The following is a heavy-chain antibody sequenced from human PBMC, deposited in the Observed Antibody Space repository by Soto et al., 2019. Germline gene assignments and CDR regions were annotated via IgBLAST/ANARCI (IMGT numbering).Heavy chain of an antibody. CDR2: ISAYNGNT. CDR1: GYTFTSYG. V-gene: IGHV1-18*01. CDR3: ARDLGYDSSGYYRSYYYYGMDV. Sequence: ASVKVSCKASGYTFTSYGISWVRQAPGQGLEWMGWISAYNGNTNHAQKLQGRVTMTTDTSTSTAYMELRSLRSDDTAVYYCARDLGYDSSGYYRSYYYYGMDVWGQGTTVTVSS. J-gene: IGHJ6*02. D-gene: IGHD3-22*01.